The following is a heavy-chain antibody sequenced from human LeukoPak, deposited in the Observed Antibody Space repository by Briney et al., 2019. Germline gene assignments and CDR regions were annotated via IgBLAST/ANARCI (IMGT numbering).Heavy chain of an antibody. J-gene: IGHJ4*02. Sequence: ASVKVSCKASGYTFSNYVISWVRQAPGQGLEWMGWISAYNGNTNYAQKLQGRVSMTTDTSTSTAYMELRSLRSDDTAVYYCATYRQVLLPFESWGQGTLVTVSS. CDR2: ISAYNGNT. V-gene: IGHV1-18*01. CDR3: ATYRQVLLPFES. CDR1: GYTFSNYV. D-gene: IGHD2-8*02.